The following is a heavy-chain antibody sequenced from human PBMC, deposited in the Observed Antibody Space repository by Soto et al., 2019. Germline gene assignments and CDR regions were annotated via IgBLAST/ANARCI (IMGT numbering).Heavy chain of an antibody. CDR3: ARDLGSYSSSSGSDY. V-gene: IGHV3-7*01. D-gene: IGHD6-6*01. J-gene: IGHJ4*02. Sequence: PGGSLRLSCAASGFTFSSYWMSWVRQAPGKGLEWVANIKQDGSEKYYVDSVKGRFTISRDNAKNSLYLQMNSLRAKDTAVYYCARDLGSYSSSSGSDYWGQGTLVTVSS. CDR1: GFTFSSYW. CDR2: IKQDGSEK.